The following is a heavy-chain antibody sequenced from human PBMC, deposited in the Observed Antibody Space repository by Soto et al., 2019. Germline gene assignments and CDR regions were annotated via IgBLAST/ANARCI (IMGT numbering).Heavy chain of an antibody. CDR3: AKDSSYGDYEDAFDI. V-gene: IGHV3-53*01. J-gene: IGHJ3*02. D-gene: IGHD4-17*01. CDR2: IYSGGST. Sequence: PGGSLRLSCAASGFTVSSNYMSWVRQAPGKGLEWVSVIYSGGSTYYADSVKGRFTIPRDNSKNTLYLQMNSLRAEDTAVYYCAKDSSYGDYEDAFDIWGQGTMVTVSS. CDR1: GFTVSSNY.